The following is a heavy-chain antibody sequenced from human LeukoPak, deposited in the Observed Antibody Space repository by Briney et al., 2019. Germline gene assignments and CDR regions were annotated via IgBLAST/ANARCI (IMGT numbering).Heavy chain of an antibody. CDR1: GYSFTNYW. J-gene: IGHJ4*02. V-gene: IGHV5-51*01. CDR3: ARLVSSSWLYYFDY. CDR2: IYPGDSDT. D-gene: IGHD6-13*01. Sequence: GESLKISCQGSGYSFTNYWIGWVRQMSGKGLEWMGIIYPGDSDTRYSPSFQGQVTISADKSISTAYLQWSSLKASDTAMYYCARLVSSSWLYYFDYWGQGTLVTVSS.